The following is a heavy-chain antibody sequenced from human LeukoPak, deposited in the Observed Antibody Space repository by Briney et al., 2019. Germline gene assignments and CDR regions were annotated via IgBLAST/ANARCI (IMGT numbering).Heavy chain of an antibody. V-gene: IGHV4-61*02. D-gene: IGHD2-15*01. J-gene: IGHJ4*02. Sequence: SETLSLTCTVSGDSISSGDYYWSWIRQPAGKGLEWIGRISSSGSTNYNPSLKSRVTISVDTSKNQFSLKLSSVTAADTAVYYCARFGSASGYWGQGTLVTVSS. CDR1: GDSISSGDYY. CDR3: ARFGSASGY. CDR2: ISSSGST.